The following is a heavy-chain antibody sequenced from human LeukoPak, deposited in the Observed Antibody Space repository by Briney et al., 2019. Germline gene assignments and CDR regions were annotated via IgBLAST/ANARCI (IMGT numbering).Heavy chain of an antibody. V-gene: IGHV3-30*03. Sequence: GKSLRLSCVVSGFTLSSHVMYWIRQAPGKGLEWVALTSYDGSNTDYTDSVKGRFTISRDNPRNTLYLQMNSLSAEDTAFCYCARVGSSGYFDYWGQGALVTVSS. D-gene: IGHD3-22*01. CDR2: TSYDGSNT. CDR3: ARVGSSGYFDY. CDR1: GFTLSSHV. J-gene: IGHJ4*02.